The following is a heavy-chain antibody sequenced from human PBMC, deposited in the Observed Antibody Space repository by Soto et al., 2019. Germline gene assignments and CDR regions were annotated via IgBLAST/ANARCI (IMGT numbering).Heavy chain of an antibody. V-gene: IGHV1-3*01. J-gene: IGHJ6*02. D-gene: IGHD3-10*01. Sequence: GASVKVSCKASGYTFTSYAMHWVRQAPGQRLEWMGWINAGNGNTKYSQKFQGRVTITRDTSASTAYMELSSLRSEDTAVYYCASVTDYYGSGSYHYYYYYGMDVWGQGTTVTVSS. CDR1: GYTFTSYA. CDR3: ASVTDYYGSGSYHYYYYYGMDV. CDR2: INAGNGNT.